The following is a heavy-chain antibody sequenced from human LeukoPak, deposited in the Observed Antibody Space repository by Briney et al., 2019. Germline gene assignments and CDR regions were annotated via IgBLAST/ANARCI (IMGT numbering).Heavy chain of an antibody. D-gene: IGHD5-18*01. V-gene: IGHV2-70*01. CDR3: ARGEGYSSAFDI. J-gene: IGHJ3*02. CDR2: IDWDDDK. CDR1: GCSLSTSGMC. Sequence: SGPTLVNPTQTLTLTCTFSGCSLSTSGMCVSWIRQPPGKALEWLALIDWDDDKYYSTSLKTRLTISKDNSQNQVVLTMTNMDPVDTATYYCARGEGYSSAFDIWGQGTMVTVSS.